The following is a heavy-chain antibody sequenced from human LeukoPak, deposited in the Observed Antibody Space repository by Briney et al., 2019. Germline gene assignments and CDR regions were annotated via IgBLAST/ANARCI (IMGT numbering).Heavy chain of an antibody. CDR1: GFTFDDYA. CDR2: ISWNSGSI. CDR3: AKDVNLYSSSWPDY. J-gene: IGHJ4*02. V-gene: IGHV3-9*01. D-gene: IGHD6-13*01. Sequence: GGSLRLSCAASGFTFDDYAMHWVRQAPGKGLEWVSGISWNSGSIGYADSVKGRFTISRDNAKNSLYLQMNSLRAEDTALYYCAKDVNLYSSSWPDYWGQGTLVTVSS.